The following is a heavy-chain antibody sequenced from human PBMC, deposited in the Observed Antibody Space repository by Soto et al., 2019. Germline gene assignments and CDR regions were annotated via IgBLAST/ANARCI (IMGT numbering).Heavy chain of an antibody. CDR3: ARLTFFTDYTILDY. D-gene: IGHD3-16*01. J-gene: IGHJ4*02. CDR2: VSFSGTT. V-gene: IGHV4-39*01. Sequence: SETLSLTCSVSGGSINNNYYYWGWVRQPPGKGLEWIASVSFSGTTYYSPSLRGRITASIDTSRNQFSLKLNSVTAADTAVYYCARLTFFTDYTILDYWGQGALVTVSS. CDR1: GGSINNNYYY.